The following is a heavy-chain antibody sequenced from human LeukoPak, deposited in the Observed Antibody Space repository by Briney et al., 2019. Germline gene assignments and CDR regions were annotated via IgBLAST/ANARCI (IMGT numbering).Heavy chain of an antibody. D-gene: IGHD3-10*01. V-gene: IGHV3-21*01. CDR1: GFAFDTYT. CDR3: AREEYYFGSGSRSYWYFDL. Sequence: GGSLRLSCAASGFAFDTYTINWVRQAPGKGLEWVSSISSSGIHTSYSDSLKGRFTISRDNTKNSLFLQMNSLRDEDTAVYYCAREEYYFGSGSRSYWYFDLWGRGTLVTVSS. J-gene: IGHJ2*01. CDR2: ISSSGIHT.